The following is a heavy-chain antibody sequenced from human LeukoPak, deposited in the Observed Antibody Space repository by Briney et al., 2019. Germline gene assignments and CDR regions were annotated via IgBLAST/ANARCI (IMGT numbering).Heavy chain of an antibody. D-gene: IGHD1-26*01. V-gene: IGHV1-69*06. J-gene: IGHJ6*03. CDR1: GGTFSSYA. CDR3: ARGVGAQYYYYYMDV. CDR2: IIPIFGTA. Sequence: ASVKVSCKASGGTFSSYAFSWVRQAPGQGLEWMGGIIPIFGTANYAQKFQVRVTITADTSTSTAYMELSSLRSDDTAVYYCARGVGAQYYYYYMDVWGKGTTVTISS.